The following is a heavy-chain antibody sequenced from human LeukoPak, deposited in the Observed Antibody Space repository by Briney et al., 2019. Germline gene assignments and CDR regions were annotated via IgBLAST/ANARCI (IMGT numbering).Heavy chain of an antibody. J-gene: IGHJ6*03. Sequence: GGSLRLSCAASGFTFSSYGMHWVRQAPGKGLEWVAFIRYDGSNKYYADSVKGRFTISRDNSKNTLYLQMNRLRAEDTAVCYCARNDIVVVPAAMRYYYYYYMDVWGKGTTVTVSS. CDR1: GFTFSSYG. CDR2: IRYDGSNK. V-gene: IGHV3-30*02. D-gene: IGHD2-2*01. CDR3: ARNDIVVVPAAMRYYYYYYMDV.